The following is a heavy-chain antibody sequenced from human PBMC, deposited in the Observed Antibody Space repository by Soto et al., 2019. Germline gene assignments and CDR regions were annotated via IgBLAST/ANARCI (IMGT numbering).Heavy chain of an antibody. Sequence: EVQLVESGGGLVKPGGSLRLSCAASAFTFSSYSMNWVRQAPGKGLEWVSSISSSGTYIYYADSVKGRFTISRDNAENSLFLQMHSLRADDTAVYYCARVGHYYGSGTYYDGEGDYYYYMDVWGEGTTVTVSS. D-gene: IGHD3-10*01. J-gene: IGHJ6*03. V-gene: IGHV3-21*01. CDR3: ARVGHYYGSGTYYDGEGDYYYYMDV. CDR2: ISSSGTYI. CDR1: AFTFSSYS.